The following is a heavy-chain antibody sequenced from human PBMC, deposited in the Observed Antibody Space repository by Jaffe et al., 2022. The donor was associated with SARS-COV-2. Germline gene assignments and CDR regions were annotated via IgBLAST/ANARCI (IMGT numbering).Heavy chain of an antibody. Sequence: QVQLQESGPGLVKPSETLSLTCTVSGYSISSGYYWGWIRQPPGKGLEWIGSIYHSGSTHYNPSLESRVTIFVDTSKNQFSLKLSSVTAADTAVYYCASTVGPQYTLLLPHWGQGTLVTVSS. V-gene: IGHV4-38-2*02. J-gene: IGHJ4*02. D-gene: IGHD3-22*01. CDR3: ASTVGPQYTLLLPH. CDR1: GYSISSGYY. CDR2: IYHSGST.